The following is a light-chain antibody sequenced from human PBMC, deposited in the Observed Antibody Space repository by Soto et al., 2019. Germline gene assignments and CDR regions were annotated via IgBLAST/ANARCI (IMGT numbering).Light chain of an antibody. J-gene: IGLJ3*02. Sequence: QSALTQPRSVSGSPGQSVTISCTGTSSDGGDYNYVSWYQQYPGKAPKLVIYDVSKRPSGVPDRFSGSKSGNTASLTISGLQAEDEADYYCCSFAGSYTFWVFGGGTKVTVL. CDR1: SSDGGDYNY. CDR2: DVS. V-gene: IGLV2-11*01. CDR3: CSFAGSYTFWV.